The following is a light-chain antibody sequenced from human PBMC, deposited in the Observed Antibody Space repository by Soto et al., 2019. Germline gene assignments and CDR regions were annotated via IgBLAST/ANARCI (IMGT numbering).Light chain of an antibody. CDR2: GAS. J-gene: IGKJ1*01. Sequence: TLYASVGDRVTITCRASQSVSSWLAWYQQKPGKAPNLLIYGASSLESGVPSRFSGSGSGTEFTLTISGLQPDDFATYYCQYYSSSYWKCGQGTKVHIK. CDR1: QSVSSW. V-gene: IGKV1-5*01. CDR3: QYYSSSYWK.